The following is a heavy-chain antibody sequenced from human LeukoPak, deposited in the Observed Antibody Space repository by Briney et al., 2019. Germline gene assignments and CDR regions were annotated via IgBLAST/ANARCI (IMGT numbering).Heavy chain of an antibody. CDR1: GFTFRTYW. CDR3: ASRGAVLN. V-gene: IGHV3-7*01. Sequence: GGSLRLSCAASGFTFRTYWMSWVRQAPGKGLECVANINQGGSEKYYVDSVKGRFTISRDNAKNSLYLQMNSLRAEDTAVYYCASRGAVLNWGQGTLVTVSS. D-gene: IGHD3-10*01. J-gene: IGHJ4*02. CDR2: INQGGSEK.